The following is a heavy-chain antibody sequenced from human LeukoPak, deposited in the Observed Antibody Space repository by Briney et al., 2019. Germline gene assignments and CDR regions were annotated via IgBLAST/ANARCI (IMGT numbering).Heavy chain of an antibody. Sequence: PGGSLRLSCAASGFTFSSYSMNWVRQAPGKGLEWGSSISSSSSYIYYADSVKDRFTISRDNAKNSLYLQMNSLRAEDTAVYYCARDRIAGINWFDPWGQGTLVTVSS. CDR3: ARDRIAGINWFDP. CDR1: GFTFSSYS. V-gene: IGHV3-21*01. CDR2: ISSSSSYI. J-gene: IGHJ5*02. D-gene: IGHD6-13*01.